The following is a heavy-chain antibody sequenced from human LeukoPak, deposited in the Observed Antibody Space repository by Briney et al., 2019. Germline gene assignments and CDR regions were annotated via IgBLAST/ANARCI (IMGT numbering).Heavy chain of an antibody. CDR2: IYHSGST. Sequence: SETLSLTCAVSGGSISSDYWWSWVRQSPGKGLEWIGEIYHSGSTNYNLSLKSRVTISLDKSKNQLSLTLSSVTAADAGMYCARAGRTISGSFDTWGQGTLVTVSS. J-gene: IGHJ4*02. D-gene: IGHD4/OR15-4a*01. CDR3: ARAGRTISGSFDT. CDR1: GGSISSDYW. V-gene: IGHV4-4*02.